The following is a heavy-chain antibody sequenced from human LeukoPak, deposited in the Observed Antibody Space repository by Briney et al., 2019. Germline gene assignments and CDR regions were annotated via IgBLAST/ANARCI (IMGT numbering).Heavy chain of an antibody. J-gene: IGHJ5*02. CDR3: ARGTFAS. Sequence: GGSLRLSCAASGFTLSSYWMSWVRQAPGKGLEWVANIKQDGSEKYYVDSVKGRFTISRDNAKNSLYLQMNSLRAEDTAVYYCARGTFASWGQGTLVTVSS. V-gene: IGHV3-7*01. CDR1: GFTLSSYW. CDR2: IKQDGSEK.